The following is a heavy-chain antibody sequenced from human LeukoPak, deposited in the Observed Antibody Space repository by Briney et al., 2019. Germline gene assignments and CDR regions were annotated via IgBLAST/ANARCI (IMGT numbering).Heavy chain of an antibody. J-gene: IGHJ4*02. V-gene: IGHV1-8*01. CDR3: ARGTALSSPLEY. CDR1: GFTFTNYD. CDR2: LNPKSGDT. Sequence: ASVKVSCMASGFTFTNYDINWVRQAPGQGLEWMGWLNPKSGDTGYAQKFQGRVAMTRNTSITTAYMEVSSLTSDDTAVYYCARGTALSSPLEYWGQGTLVIVSS. D-gene: IGHD1-1*01.